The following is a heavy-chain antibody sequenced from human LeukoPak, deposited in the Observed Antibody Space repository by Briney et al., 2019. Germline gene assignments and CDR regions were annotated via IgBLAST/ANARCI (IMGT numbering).Heavy chain of an antibody. CDR2: IYTSGST. Sequence: SSETLSLTCAVSGGSISSGSYYWSWIRQPAGKGLEWIGRIYTSGSTNYNPSLKSRVTISVDTSKNQFSLKLSSVTAADTAVYYCARSPGYYDFWSGYFDYWGQGTLVTVSS. V-gene: IGHV4-61*02. J-gene: IGHJ4*02. D-gene: IGHD3-3*01. CDR1: GGSISSGSYY. CDR3: ARSPGYYDFWSGYFDY.